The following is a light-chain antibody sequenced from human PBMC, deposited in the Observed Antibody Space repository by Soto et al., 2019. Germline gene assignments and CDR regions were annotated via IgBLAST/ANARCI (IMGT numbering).Light chain of an antibody. J-gene: IGKJ1*01. Sequence: DIQLTQSPSFLSASVGDRVTITCRASQGISSYLAWYQQRPAKAPNLLIYTASTLQSGVPSRFSGSGSGTEFTLTISSLQPEDFATYYCQQLNSYPRTFGQGTKVEIK. CDR3: QQLNSYPRT. V-gene: IGKV1-9*01. CDR1: QGISSY. CDR2: TAS.